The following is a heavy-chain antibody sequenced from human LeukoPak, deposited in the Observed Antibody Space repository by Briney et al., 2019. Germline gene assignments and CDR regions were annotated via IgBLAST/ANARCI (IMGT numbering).Heavy chain of an antibody. J-gene: IGHJ4*02. Sequence: GGSLRLSCVASGFSFSGYGMHWVRQAPGKGLEWVAVISYDGSNKYYVDSVKGRFTISRDNSKNTLYLQMNSLRAEDTAVYYCAKDRGFGVFFQYYFDYWGQGTLVTVSS. CDR3: AKDRGFGVFFQYYFDY. V-gene: IGHV3-30*18. CDR1: GFSFSGYG. CDR2: ISYDGSNK. D-gene: IGHD3-10*01.